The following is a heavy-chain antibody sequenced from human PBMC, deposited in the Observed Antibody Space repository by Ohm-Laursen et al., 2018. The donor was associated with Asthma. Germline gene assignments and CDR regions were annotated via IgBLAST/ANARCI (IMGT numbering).Heavy chain of an antibody. V-gene: IGHV3-30*04. D-gene: IGHD3-3*01. CDR1: GFTFSSYA. Sequence: SLRLSCAASGFTFSSYAMHWVRQAPGKGLEWVAVISYGGSKKQYADSVKDRFTISRDNSKNTLYLQMNSLRAEDTAVYYCARDFFHGMDVWGQGTTVTVSS. J-gene: IGHJ6*02. CDR3: ARDFFHGMDV. CDR2: ISYGGSKK.